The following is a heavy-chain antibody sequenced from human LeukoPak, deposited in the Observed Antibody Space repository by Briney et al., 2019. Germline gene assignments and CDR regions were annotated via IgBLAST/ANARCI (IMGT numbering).Heavy chain of an antibody. Sequence: SETLSLTCTVSGGSISSYYWSWIRQPPGKGLEWIGYIYYSGSTNYNPSLKSRVTISVDTSRNQFSLKLSSVTAADTAVYYCARDGSGTIADWGQGTLVTVSS. CDR1: GGSISSYY. V-gene: IGHV4-59*01. CDR3: ARDGSGTIAD. CDR2: IYYSGST. D-gene: IGHD1-7*01. J-gene: IGHJ4*02.